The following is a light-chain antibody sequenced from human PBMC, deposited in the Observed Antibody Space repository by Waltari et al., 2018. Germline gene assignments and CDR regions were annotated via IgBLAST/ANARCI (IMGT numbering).Light chain of an antibody. Sequence: DIQMTQSPSILSASVRATVTITCRPSQTIGSWLAWYQQKPGKDPTLLIYKAVKLESGVPSRFSGGESGIEFSLTISSLQPDDFATYSCQHYIRYPVTFGQGTKLELK. CDR3: QHYIRYPVT. J-gene: IGKJ2*01. V-gene: IGKV1-5*03. CDR2: KAV. CDR1: QTIGSW.